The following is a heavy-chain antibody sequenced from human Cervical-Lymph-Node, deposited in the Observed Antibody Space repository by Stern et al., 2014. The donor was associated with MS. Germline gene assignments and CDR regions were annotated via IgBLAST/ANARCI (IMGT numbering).Heavy chain of an antibody. D-gene: IGHD6-13*01. J-gene: IGHJ4*02. V-gene: IGHV3-23*01. CDR2: ISGSGRST. Sequence: EVQLLESGGGVAQPGGSLRLSCVVSGFTFNSYAMNWVRQAPGKGLIWVSSISGSGRSTYYTDSVKGRFTISRDNSKKTLYLQMNGLRVEDTAVYYCAKDHRIAAPGSTPFDSWGPGTLVTVSS. CDR1: GFTFNSYA. CDR3: AKDHRIAAPGSTPFDS.